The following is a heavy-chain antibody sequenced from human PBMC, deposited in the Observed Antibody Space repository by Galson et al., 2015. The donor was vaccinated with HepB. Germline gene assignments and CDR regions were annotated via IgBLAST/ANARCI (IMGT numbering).Heavy chain of an antibody. CDR1: GGTFSSYT. CDR2: IIPILGIA. V-gene: IGHV1-69*04. Sequence: SVKVSCKASGGTFSSYTISWVRQAPGQGLEWMGRIIPILGIANYAQKFQGRVTITADKSTSTAYMELSSLRSEDTAVYYCARESLGYCSGGSCYFFDYWGQATLFTVSS. J-gene: IGHJ4*02. CDR3: ARESLGYCSGGSCYFFDY. D-gene: IGHD2-15*01.